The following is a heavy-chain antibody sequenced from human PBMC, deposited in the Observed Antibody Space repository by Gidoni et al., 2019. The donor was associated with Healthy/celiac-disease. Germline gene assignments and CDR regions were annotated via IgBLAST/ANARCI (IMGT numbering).Heavy chain of an antibody. V-gene: IGHV3-23*01. CDR1: GFTFSSYA. CDR3: AKDGGKKKYGDYGGY. J-gene: IGHJ4*02. Sequence: EVQLLESGGGLVQPGGSLRLSCAASGFTFSSYAMSWVRQAPGKGLEWVSAISGSGCSTYYADSVKCRFTISRDNSKNTLYLQMNSLRAEDTAVYYCAKDGGKKKYGDYGGYWGQGTLVTVSS. CDR2: ISGSGCST. D-gene: IGHD4-17*01.